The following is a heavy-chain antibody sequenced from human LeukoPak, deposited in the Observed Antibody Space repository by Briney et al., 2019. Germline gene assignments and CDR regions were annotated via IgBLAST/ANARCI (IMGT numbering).Heavy chain of an antibody. CDR1: GFTFDDYA. J-gene: IGHJ4*02. Sequence: GRSLRLSCAASGFTFDDYAMHWVRQAPGKGLEWVSGISWNSGSIGYADSVKGRFTISRDNAKNSLYLQMNSLRAEDTALYYCAKDMKIAAAGMDYWGRGTLVTVSS. D-gene: IGHD6-13*01. CDR2: ISWNSGSI. CDR3: AKDMKIAAAGMDY. V-gene: IGHV3-9*01.